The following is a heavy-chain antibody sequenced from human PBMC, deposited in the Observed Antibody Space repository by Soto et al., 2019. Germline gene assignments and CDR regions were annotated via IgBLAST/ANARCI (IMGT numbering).Heavy chain of an antibody. CDR3: ATQNLQHYYDSSGVYYFDY. J-gene: IGHJ4*02. CDR1: GGSISSYY. V-gene: IGHV4-4*07. D-gene: IGHD3-22*01. Sequence: NPSETLSLTCTVSGGSISSYYWSWIRQPAGKGLEWIGRIYTSGSTNYNPSLKSRVTMSVDTSKNQFSLKLSSVTAADTAVYYCATQNLQHYYDSSGVYYFDYWGQGTLVTVSS. CDR2: IYTSGST.